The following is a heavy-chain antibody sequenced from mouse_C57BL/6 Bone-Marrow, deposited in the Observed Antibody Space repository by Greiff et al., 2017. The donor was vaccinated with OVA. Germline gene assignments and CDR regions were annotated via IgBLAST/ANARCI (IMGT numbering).Heavy chain of an antibody. J-gene: IGHJ2*01. V-gene: IGHV1-50*01. CDR3: ARLCRYYFDY. Sequence: VQLQQSGAELVKPGASVKLSCKASGYTFTSYWMQWVKQRPGQGLEWIGEIDPSDSYTNYNQKFKGKATLTVDTSSSTAYMQLSSLTSEDSAVYYCARLCRYYFDYWGQGTTLTVSS. CDR2: IDPSDSYT. CDR1: GYTFTSYW. D-gene: IGHD6-5*01.